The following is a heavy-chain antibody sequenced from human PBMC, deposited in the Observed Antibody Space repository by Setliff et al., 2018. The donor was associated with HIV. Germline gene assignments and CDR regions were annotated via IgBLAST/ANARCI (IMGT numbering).Heavy chain of an antibody. J-gene: IGHJ4*02. CDR3: ARARAITIIGYNFDS. CDR2: IYHTGQT. D-gene: IGHD6-25*01. CDR1: SDSISSRSDF. V-gene: IGHV4-39*07. Sequence: SSETLSLTCTVSSDSISSRSDFWWGWIRQPPGKGLEWIGSIYHTGQTYDNPSVKSRLTISVDTDENQFSLKLRSVTAADTAVYYCARARAITIIGYNFDSWGQGTLVTVSS.